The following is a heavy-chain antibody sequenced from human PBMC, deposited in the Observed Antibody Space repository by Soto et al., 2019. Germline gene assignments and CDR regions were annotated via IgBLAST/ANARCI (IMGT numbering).Heavy chain of an antibody. Sequence: GESLKISCKGSGYTFTSHWISWVRQMPGKGLEWMGRIDPSDSYINYSPSFQGHVTISADKSISTAYLQWSSLKASGTAMYYCARQRGQIDYYGTDVWGQGTTVTVSS. CDR3: ARQRGQIDYYGTDV. V-gene: IGHV5-10-1*01. J-gene: IGHJ6*02. CDR1: GYTFTSHW. CDR2: IDPSDSYI.